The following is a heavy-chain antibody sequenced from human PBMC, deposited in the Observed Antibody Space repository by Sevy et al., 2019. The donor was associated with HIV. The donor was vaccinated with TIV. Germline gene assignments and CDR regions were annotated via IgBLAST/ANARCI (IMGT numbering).Heavy chain of an antibody. CDR2: IIPIFGTA. CDR3: ARDQANTYGGDTYYYYYMDV. Sequence: ASVKVSCKASGGTFSSYAISWVRQAPGQGLEWMGRIIPIFGTANYAQKFQGRVTITADESTSTAYMGLSSLRSEDTAVYYCARDQANTYGGDTYYYYYMDVWGKGTTVTVSS. CDR1: GGTFSSYA. V-gene: IGHV1-69*13. J-gene: IGHJ6*03. D-gene: IGHD3-16*01.